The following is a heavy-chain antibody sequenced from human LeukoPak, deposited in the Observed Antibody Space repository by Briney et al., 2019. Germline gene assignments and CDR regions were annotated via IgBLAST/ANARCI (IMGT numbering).Heavy chain of an antibody. CDR2: IDSSGTT. V-gene: IGHV4-39*01. J-gene: IGHJ4*02. Sequence: SETLSLTCTVSGASISRDTYYWGWIRQSSEKGLEWLGSIDSSGTTHYNSSLKSRVIISVDTSKNQVSLNLTSVTFADTAVYYCARHGYIQFWLYWGQGTQGIVSS. D-gene: IGHD5-18*01. CDR3: ARHGYIQFWLY. CDR1: GASISRDTYY.